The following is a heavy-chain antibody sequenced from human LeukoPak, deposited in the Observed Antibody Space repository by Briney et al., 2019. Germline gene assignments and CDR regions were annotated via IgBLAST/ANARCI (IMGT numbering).Heavy chain of an antibody. J-gene: IGHJ5*02. D-gene: IGHD3-22*01. CDR3: ARVSIPAIVVVITRAVRGQRSNWFDP. Sequence: SETLSLTCTVSGGSISSSSYYWGWIRQPPGKGLEWIGSIYYSGSTYYNPSLKSRVTISVDTSKNQFSLKLSSVTAADTAVYYCARVSIPAIVVVITRAVRGQRSNWFDPWGQGTLVTVSS. CDR1: GGSISSSSYY. V-gene: IGHV4-39*07. CDR2: IYYSGST.